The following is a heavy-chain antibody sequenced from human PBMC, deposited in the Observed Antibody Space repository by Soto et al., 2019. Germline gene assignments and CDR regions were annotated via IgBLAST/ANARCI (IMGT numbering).Heavy chain of an antibody. CDR1: GGSISSSSYY. V-gene: IGHV4-39*01. D-gene: IGHD3-22*01. CDR2: IYYSAST. Sequence: SETLSLTCTVSGGSISSSSYYFGWIRQPPGKGLEWVGSIYYSASTYYNPSVKSRVTIAVDTSKNQFALKLSSVTAADTAVYYCARGGYYYDSSGYSSRCWFDPWGQGTPVTVS. J-gene: IGHJ5*02. CDR3: ARGGYYYDSSGYSSRCWFDP.